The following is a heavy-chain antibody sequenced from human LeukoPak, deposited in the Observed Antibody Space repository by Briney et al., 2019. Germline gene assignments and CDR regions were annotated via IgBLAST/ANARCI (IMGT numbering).Heavy chain of an antibody. CDR2: ISGSSSYI. Sequence: GGSLRLSCAASGFTFSSYAMNWVRQAPGKGLEWVSSISGSSSYIYYADSVKGRFTISRDNAKNSLYLQMNSLRGEDTALYYCARDLAPYCSGGRCSTFDYWGQGTLVTVSS. CDR3: ARDLAPYCSGGRCSTFDY. J-gene: IGHJ4*02. CDR1: GFTFSSYA. D-gene: IGHD2-15*01. V-gene: IGHV3-21*01.